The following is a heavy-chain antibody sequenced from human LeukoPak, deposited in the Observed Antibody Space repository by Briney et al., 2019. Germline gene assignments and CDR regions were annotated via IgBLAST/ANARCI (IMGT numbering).Heavy chain of an antibody. D-gene: IGHD6-6*01. CDR3: ARGPRSDEYSSSLDRLLWRRRSACLDY. CDR2: INHSGST. V-gene: IGHV4-34*01. J-gene: IGHJ4*02. Sequence: SETLSLACAVYGGSFSGYYWSWIRQPPGKGLEWIGEINHSGSTNYNPSLKSRVTILVDTSKNQFSLKLSSVTAADTAVYYCARGPRSDEYSSSLDRLLWRRRSACLDYWGQGTPVTVSS. CDR1: GGSFSGYY.